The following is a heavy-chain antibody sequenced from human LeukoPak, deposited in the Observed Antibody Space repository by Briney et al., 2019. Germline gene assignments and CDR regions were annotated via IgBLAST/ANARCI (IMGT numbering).Heavy chain of an antibody. CDR3: ARFGSRLVYYYYGMDV. J-gene: IGHJ6*02. D-gene: IGHD6-6*01. CDR2: IYYSGST. V-gene: IGHV4-59*08. CDR1: GGSISSYY. Sequence: SETLSLTCTVSGGSISSYYWSWIRQPPGKGLEWIGYIYYSGSTNYNPSLKSRVTISVDTSKNQFSLKLSSVTAADTAVYYCARFGSRLVYYYYGMDVWGQGTTVTVSS.